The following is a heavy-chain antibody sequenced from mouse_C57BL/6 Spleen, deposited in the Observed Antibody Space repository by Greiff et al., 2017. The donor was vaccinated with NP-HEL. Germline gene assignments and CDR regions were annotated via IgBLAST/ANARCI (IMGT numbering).Heavy chain of an antibody. CDR1: GYTFTSYW. V-gene: IGHV1-74*01. CDR2: IHPSDSDT. Sequence: VQLKQPGAELVKPGASVKVSRKASGYTFTSYWMHWVKQRPGQGLEWIGRIHPSDSDTNYNQKFTGKATLTVDKSTSTSSMQPSSLTSEDSAVYYCAIPLNWDEAMDYWGQGTSVTVSS. J-gene: IGHJ4*01. CDR3: AIPLNWDEAMDY. D-gene: IGHD4-1*01.